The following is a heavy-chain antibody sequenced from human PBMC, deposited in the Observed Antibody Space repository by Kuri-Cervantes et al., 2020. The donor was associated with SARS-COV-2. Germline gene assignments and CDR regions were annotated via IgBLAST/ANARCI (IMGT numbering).Heavy chain of an antibody. CDR1: GYSFTSYW. J-gene: IGHJ4*02. CDR3: ARLAKMVRGVIGLDY. D-gene: IGHD3-10*01. Sequence: GGSLRLSCKGSGYSFTSYWTSWVRQMPGKGLEWMGRIDPSDSYTNYSPSFQGHVTISADKSISTAYLQWSSLKASDTAMYYCARLAKMVRGVIGLDYWGQGTLVTVSS. V-gene: IGHV5-10-1*01. CDR2: IDPSDSYT.